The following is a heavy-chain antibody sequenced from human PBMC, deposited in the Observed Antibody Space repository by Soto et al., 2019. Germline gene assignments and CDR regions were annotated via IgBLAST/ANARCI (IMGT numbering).Heavy chain of an antibody. Sequence: QVQLVESGGGVVQPGRSLRLSCEASGFTFSSYGMHWVRQAPGKGLEWVAVISYDGSNKYYADSVKGRFTISRDNSKNTLYLQMNSLRAEDTAVYYCAKDRLERGGYFDYWGQGTLVTVSS. CDR3: AKDRLERGGYFDY. CDR1: GFTFSSYG. J-gene: IGHJ4*02. CDR2: ISYDGSNK. V-gene: IGHV3-30*18. D-gene: IGHD1-1*01.